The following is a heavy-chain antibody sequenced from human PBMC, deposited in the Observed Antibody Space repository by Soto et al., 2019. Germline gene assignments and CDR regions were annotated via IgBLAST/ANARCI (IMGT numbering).Heavy chain of an antibody. CDR1: GGSISSGGYY. D-gene: IGHD5-18*01. V-gene: IGHV4-31*03. J-gene: IGHJ4*02. CDR3: ARATVDKAMVILNYFDY. Sequence: LSLTCTVSGGSISSGGYYWSWIRQHPGKGLEWIGYIYYSGSTYYNPSLKSRVTISVDTSKNQFSLKLSSVTAADTAVYYCARATVDKAMVILNYFDYWGQGTLVTVYS. CDR2: IYYSGST.